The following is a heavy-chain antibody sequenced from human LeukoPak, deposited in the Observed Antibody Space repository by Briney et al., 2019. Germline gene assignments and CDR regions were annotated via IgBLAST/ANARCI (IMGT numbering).Heavy chain of an antibody. CDR2: INPSGGST. D-gene: IGHD2-2*01. J-gene: IGHJ4*02. CDR3: ARGGWYQLPPMYECSDY. CDR1: GYTFTTYY. V-gene: IGHV1-46*03. Sequence: ASVKVSCKASGYTFTTYYMHWVRQAPGQGLEWMGIINPSGGSTSYAQKFQGRITMTRDTSTSTVYMELSSLRSGDTAVYYCARGGWYQLPPMYECSDYWGQGTLVTVSS.